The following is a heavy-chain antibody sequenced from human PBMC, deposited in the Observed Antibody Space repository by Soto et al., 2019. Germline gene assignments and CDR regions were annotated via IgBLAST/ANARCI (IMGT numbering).Heavy chain of an antibody. CDR2: ISYDGSNK. V-gene: IGHV3-30-3*01. Sequence: QVQLVESGGGVVQPGRSLRLSCAASGFTFSSYAMHWVRQAPGKGLEWVAVISYDGSNKYYADSVKGRFTISRDNSKNTLYLQMNSLRAEDTAVYYCARGLDYWVQGTLVTVSS. J-gene: IGHJ4*02. CDR3: ARGLDY. CDR1: GFTFSSYA.